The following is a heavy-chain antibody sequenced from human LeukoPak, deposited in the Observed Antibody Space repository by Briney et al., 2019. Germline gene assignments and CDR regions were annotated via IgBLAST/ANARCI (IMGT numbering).Heavy chain of an antibody. CDR2: ISSSSSYI. CDR1: GFTFSSYS. V-gene: IGHV3-21*01. D-gene: IGHD3-9*01. CDR3: ARDRYYDILTGYSHELDY. Sequence: GGSLRLSRAASGFTFSSYSMNWVRQAPGKGLEWVSSISSSSSYIYYADSVKGRFTISRDNAKNSLYLQMNSLRAEDTAVYYCARDRYYDILTGYSHELDYWGQGTLVTVSS. J-gene: IGHJ4*02.